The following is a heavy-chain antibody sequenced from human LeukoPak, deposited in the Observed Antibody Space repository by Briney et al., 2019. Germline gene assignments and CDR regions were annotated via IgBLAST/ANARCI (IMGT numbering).Heavy chain of an antibody. J-gene: IGHJ4*02. Sequence: PSETLSLTCTVSGGSISSGGYYWSWIRQPPGKGLEWIGYIYHSGSTYYNPSLKSRVTISVARSKNQFSLKLSSVTAADTGVYYCAREAVVVPAALEYWGQGTLVTVS. V-gene: IGHV4-30-2*01. D-gene: IGHD2-2*01. CDR1: GGSISSGGYY. CDR3: AREAVVVPAALEY. CDR2: IYHSGST.